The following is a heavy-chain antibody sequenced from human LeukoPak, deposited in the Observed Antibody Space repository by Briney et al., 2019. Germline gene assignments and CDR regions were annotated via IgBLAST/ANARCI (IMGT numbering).Heavy chain of an antibody. V-gene: IGHV4-59*11. Sequence: SETLSLTCTVSGGSISYLFWTWIRQSPGKGLEWIGYINYSGISNYNPSLKSRVTISVDTSKNQFSLRVTSVTAADTAVYYCARLAQPPGGYHYYMDVWGKGTTVTVSS. CDR1: GGSISYLF. J-gene: IGHJ6*03. D-gene: IGHD2-8*02. CDR3: ARLAQPPGGYHYYMDV. CDR2: INYSGIS.